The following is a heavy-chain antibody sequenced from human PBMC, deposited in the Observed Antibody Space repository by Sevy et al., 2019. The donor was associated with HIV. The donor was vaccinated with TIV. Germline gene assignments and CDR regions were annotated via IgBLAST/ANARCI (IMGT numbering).Heavy chain of an antibody. CDR2: IYYSGST. CDR3: ARLMVAVARTSHYYYYYYMDV. D-gene: IGHD6-19*01. Sequence: SETLSLTCTVSGGSISSYYWSWIRQPPGKGLEWIGYIYYSGSTNYNPSLKSRVTISVDTSKNQFSLKLSSVTAADTAVYYCARLMVAVARTSHYYYYYYMDVWGKGTTVTVSS. V-gene: IGHV4-59*01. J-gene: IGHJ6*03. CDR1: GGSISSYY.